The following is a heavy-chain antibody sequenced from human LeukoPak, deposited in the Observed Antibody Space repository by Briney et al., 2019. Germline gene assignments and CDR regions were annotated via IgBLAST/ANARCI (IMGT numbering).Heavy chain of an antibody. Sequence: ASVKVSCKASGYTLTNYDINWVRQATGQGPEWMGWMNPNSGDTGYAQKFQGRVTMTRSTSISTAYMELGSLRSEDTAVYYCARGSNYYETNTFSAHIHHWGQGTLVTVSS. J-gene: IGHJ1*01. CDR3: ARGSNYYETNTFSAHIHH. CDR2: MNPNSGDT. CDR1: GYTLTNYD. D-gene: IGHD3-22*01. V-gene: IGHV1-8*01.